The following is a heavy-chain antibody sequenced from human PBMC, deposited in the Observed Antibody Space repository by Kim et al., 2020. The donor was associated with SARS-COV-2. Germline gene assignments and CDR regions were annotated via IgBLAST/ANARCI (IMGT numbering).Heavy chain of an antibody. J-gene: IGHJ5*02. D-gene: IGHD6-19*01. V-gene: IGHV3-23*01. Sequence: DAGRARFTISRDNPRNTLYLQMNSLRAEDTAVYYCAKEVGSGWLVWFDPWGQGTLVTVSS. CDR3: AKEVGSGWLVWFDP.